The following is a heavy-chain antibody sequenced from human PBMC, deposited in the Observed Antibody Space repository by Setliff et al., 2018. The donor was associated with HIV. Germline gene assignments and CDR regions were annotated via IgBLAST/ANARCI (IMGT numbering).Heavy chain of an antibody. Sequence: SETLSLTCTVSGGIISSDSFFWSWIRQPARKGLEWTGHISATGSTNYNPSLKSRVTMSLDTSKNQFSLKLRSVTAADTAFYYCARGRGDRYGTRLDPWGQGTLVTVSS. CDR1: GGIISSDSFF. J-gene: IGHJ5*02. CDR2: ISATGST. CDR3: ARGRGDRYGTRLDP. V-gene: IGHV4-61*10. D-gene: IGHD7-27*01.